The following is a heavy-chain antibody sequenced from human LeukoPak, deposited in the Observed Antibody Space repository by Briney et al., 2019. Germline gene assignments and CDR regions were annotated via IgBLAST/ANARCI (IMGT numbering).Heavy chain of an antibody. J-gene: IGHJ4*02. CDR3: ARDYNDDSGYSAY. V-gene: IGHV3-23*01. Sequence: GGSLRLSCAASGFTFSSYAMSWVRQAPGKGLEWVSAISGSGGSTYYADSVKGRFTISRDNSKNTVYLQMNSVRVEDTAVYYCARDYNDDSGYSAYWGEGTLVTVSS. CDR2: ISGSGGST. CDR1: GFTFSSYA. D-gene: IGHD3-22*01.